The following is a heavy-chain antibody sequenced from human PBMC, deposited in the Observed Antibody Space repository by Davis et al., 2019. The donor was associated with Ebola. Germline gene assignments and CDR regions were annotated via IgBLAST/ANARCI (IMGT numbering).Heavy chain of an antibody. CDR2: IYDQST. CDR1: GFTVSSNH. Sequence: PGGSLRLFCTASGFTVSSNHMSWVRQAPGKGLEWVSVIYDQSTAYADAVRGRFIISRDKSNNTLYLEMNSLRAEDTAVYYCARAGRGRWLQSDYWGQGTLVTVSS. CDR3: ARAGRGRWLQSDY. J-gene: IGHJ4*02. V-gene: IGHV3-53*01. D-gene: IGHD5-24*01.